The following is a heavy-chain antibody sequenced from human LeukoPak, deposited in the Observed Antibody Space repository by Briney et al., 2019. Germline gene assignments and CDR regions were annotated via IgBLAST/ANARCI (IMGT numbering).Heavy chain of an antibody. CDR2: ISYSGNT. CDR1: GGSIISSDYH. CDR3: ARHCCSAPSKRVFDI. V-gene: IGHV4-39*01. Sequence: PSETLSLTCTVSGGSIISSDYHWGWVRQPPGKGLEWIGTISYSGNTDYNPSLRSRVTISVDTSNNLFSLRLGSVTAADTAIYHCARHCCSAPSKRVFDIWGQGTMVTVSS. J-gene: IGHJ3*02. D-gene: IGHD2-15*01.